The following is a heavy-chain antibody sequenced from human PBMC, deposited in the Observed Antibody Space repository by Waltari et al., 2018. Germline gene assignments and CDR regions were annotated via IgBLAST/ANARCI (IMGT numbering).Heavy chain of an antibody. Sequence: QVQLQQWGAGLLKPSETLSLTCAVYGGSFSGYYWCWIRPPPGKGLEWIGEINHSGSTNYNPSLKSRVTISVDTSKNQFSLKLSSVTAADTAVYYCARGDGYSSSWFGGHYYYYGMDVWGQGTTVTVSS. CDR3: ARGDGYSSSWFGGHYYYYGMDV. V-gene: IGHV4-34*01. J-gene: IGHJ6*02. CDR1: GGSFSGYY. D-gene: IGHD6-13*01. CDR2: INHSGST.